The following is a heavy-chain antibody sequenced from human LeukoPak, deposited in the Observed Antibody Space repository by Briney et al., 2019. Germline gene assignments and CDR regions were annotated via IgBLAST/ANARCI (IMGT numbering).Heavy chain of an antibody. D-gene: IGHD2-15*01. V-gene: IGHV4-59*12. CDR3: ARVGGGIWGSGLGWFDP. CDR2: IYHSGST. J-gene: IGHJ5*02. Sequence: PSETLSLTCTVSGGSISSYYWSWIRQPPGKGLEWIGYIYHSGSTYYNPSLKSRVTISVDRSKNQFSLKLSSVTAADTAVYYCARVGGGIWGSGLGWFDPWGQGALVTVSS. CDR1: GGSISSYY.